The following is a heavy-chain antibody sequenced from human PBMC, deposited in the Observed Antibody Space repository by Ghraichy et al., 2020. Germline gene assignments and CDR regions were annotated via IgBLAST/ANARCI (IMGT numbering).Heavy chain of an antibody. CDR3: ARSSLNYYDSSGYYYGRSGYYFDY. J-gene: IGHJ4*02. D-gene: IGHD3-22*01. Sequence: SETLSLTCTVSGGSISSSSYYWGWIRQPPGKGLEWIGSIYYSGSTYYNPSLKSRVTISVDTSKNQFSLKLSSVTAADTAVYYCARSSLNYYDSSGYYYGRSGYYFDYWGQGTLVTVSS. CDR2: IYYSGST. V-gene: IGHV4-39*01. CDR1: GGSISSSSYY.